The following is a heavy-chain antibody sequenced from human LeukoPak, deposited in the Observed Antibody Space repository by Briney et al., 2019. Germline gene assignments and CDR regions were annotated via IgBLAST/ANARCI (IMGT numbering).Heavy chain of an antibody. J-gene: IGHJ4*02. CDR2: ISGSDSTM. CDR3: ARGGSRGSFDY. D-gene: IGHD3-10*01. CDR1: GFTFRSYE. Sequence: GGSLRLSCSASGFTFRSYEMSWVRQAPGKGLEWISYISGSDSTMYYADSVKGRFTISRDNAKNSLYLQMKSLRAEDTAVYYCARGGSRGSFDYWGQGTLVTVSS. V-gene: IGHV3-48*03.